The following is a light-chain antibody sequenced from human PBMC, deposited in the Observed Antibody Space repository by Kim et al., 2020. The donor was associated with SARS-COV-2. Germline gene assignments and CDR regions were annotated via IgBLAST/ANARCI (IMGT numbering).Light chain of an antibody. V-gene: IGLV1-51*01. CDR3: ATWDDSLDAVV. Sequence: GQKVTSSCSRSNSNIGNNYVSWYQQVPRAAPKVITYDNSKRPSGIPDRFSGSKSGTSATLDITGLQTGDEADYYCATWDDSLDAVVFGGGTKVTVL. CDR2: DNS. J-gene: IGLJ2*01. CDR1: NSNIGNNY.